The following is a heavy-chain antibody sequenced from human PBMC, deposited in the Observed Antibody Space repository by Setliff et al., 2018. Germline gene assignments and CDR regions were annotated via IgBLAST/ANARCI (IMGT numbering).Heavy chain of an antibody. Sequence: KPSETLSLTCTVSGGSISSSSYYWGWIRQPPGKGLEWIGSIYNSGSTYYNPSLKSRVTMSVDTSKNHFSLKLTSVTAAETALYYCARGGSSGWYGGAFDMWGQGTKVTVSS. V-gene: IGHV4-39*02. CDR2: IYNSGST. CDR3: ARGGSSGWYGGAFDM. J-gene: IGHJ3*02. CDR1: GGSISSSSYY. D-gene: IGHD6-19*01.